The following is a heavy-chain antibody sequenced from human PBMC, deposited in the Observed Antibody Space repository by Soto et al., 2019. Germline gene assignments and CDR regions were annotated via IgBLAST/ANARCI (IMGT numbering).Heavy chain of an antibody. CDR3: AKDFSSTSWHYFNY. V-gene: IGHV3-30*04. CDR1: GFTFSTYA. J-gene: IGHJ4*02. Sequence: GGSLRLSCAASGFTFSTYAMHWVRQAPGKGLEWVAVISSDGSNEYYADSVKCRLTISRDNSKNTLYLQMNSLRAEDTAVYYCAKDFSSTSWHYFNYWGQGTLVTVSS. D-gene: IGHD6-13*01. CDR2: ISSDGSNE.